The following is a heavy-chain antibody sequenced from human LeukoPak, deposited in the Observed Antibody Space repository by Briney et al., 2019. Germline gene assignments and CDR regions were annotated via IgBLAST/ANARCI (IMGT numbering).Heavy chain of an antibody. CDR2: IKQKGSEK. CDR1: GYSFSSYW. CDR3: ARDGEHSSWSNYYYYMDV. J-gene: IGHJ6*03. V-gene: IGHV3-7*01. D-gene: IGHD2-2*01. Sequence: PGGALRLSCAASGYSFSSYWESWVPQAPGKGLEWVANIKQKGSEKYYVDSVKGRFSISRDNAKNSMYLQKISLRAEDTAVSDCARDGEHSSWSNYYYYMDVWGKGTTVTVSS.